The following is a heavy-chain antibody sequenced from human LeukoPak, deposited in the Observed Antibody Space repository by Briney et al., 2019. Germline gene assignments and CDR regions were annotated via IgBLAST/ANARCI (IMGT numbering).Heavy chain of an antibody. V-gene: IGHV3-48*03. J-gene: IGHJ4*02. CDR2: ISSSGSTI. CDR3: ARDSPYYYDSSGYTDY. D-gene: IGHD3-22*01. CDR1: GFTFGRYE. Sequence: PGGSLRLSCAASGFTFGRYEMNWVRQAPGKGLEWVSYISSSGSTIYYADSVKGRFTISRDNAKNSLYLQMNSLRAEDTAVYYCARDSPYYYDSSGYTDYWGQGTLVTVSS.